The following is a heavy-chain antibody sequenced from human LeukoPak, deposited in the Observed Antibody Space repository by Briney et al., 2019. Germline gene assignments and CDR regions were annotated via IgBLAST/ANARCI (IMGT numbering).Heavy chain of an antibody. CDR2: IVVDSDNT. D-gene: IGHD6-13*01. Sequence: GASVKVSCKASGFTFTSRSAVQWVRQARGQRLAWIGWIVVDSDNTNYAENFQERVTITRDMSASTSYMELSSLRSEDTAVYFCAAPYTSSWFDLWGQGTLVTVSS. CDR1: GFTFTSRSA. J-gene: IGHJ5*02. CDR3: AAPYTSSWFDL. V-gene: IGHV1-58*01.